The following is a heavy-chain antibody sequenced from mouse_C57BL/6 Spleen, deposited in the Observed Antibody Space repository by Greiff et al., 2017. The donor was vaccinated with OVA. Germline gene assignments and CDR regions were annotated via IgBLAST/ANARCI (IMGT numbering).Heavy chain of an antibody. V-gene: IGHV1-59*01. CDR3: ARDYYGSREAMDY. Sequence: QVQLQQPGAELVRPGTSVKLSCKASGYTFTSYWMHWVKQRPGQGLEWIGVIDPSDSYTNYNQKFKGKATLTVDTSSSTAYMQLSSLTSEDSAVYYCARDYYGSREAMDYWGQGTSVTVSS. J-gene: IGHJ4*01. CDR2: IDPSDSYT. D-gene: IGHD1-1*01. CDR1: GYTFTSYW.